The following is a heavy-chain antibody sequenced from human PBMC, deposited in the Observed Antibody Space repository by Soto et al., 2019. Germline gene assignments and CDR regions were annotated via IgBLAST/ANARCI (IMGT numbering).Heavy chain of an antibody. CDR2: INAGYGNT. V-gene: IGHV1-3*01. CDR3: ATDHGDTFAFDI. CDR1: GYTFSSYA. J-gene: IGHJ3*02. D-gene: IGHD5-18*01. Sequence: ASVKVSCKSSGYTFSSYAMHWVRQAPGQRLEWMGWINAGYGNTKSSQKFQDRVTISRDTSASTAYMELTSLRSEDTAVYYCATDHGDTFAFDIWGQGTMVTVSS.